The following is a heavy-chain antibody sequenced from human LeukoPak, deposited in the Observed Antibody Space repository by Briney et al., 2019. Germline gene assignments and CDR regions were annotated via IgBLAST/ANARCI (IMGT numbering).Heavy chain of an antibody. J-gene: IGHJ4*02. Sequence: GASVKVSCKASGYTFTSYEINWVRQAPGQGLEWMGWMNPNSGNTGYAQKFQGRLTMARNTSISTAYMELSSLRSEDTAVYYCAREIGGGYNNLDYWGQGTLVTVSS. V-gene: IGHV1-8*01. CDR1: GYTFTSYE. CDR2: MNPNSGNT. D-gene: IGHD5-24*01. CDR3: AREIGGGYNNLDY.